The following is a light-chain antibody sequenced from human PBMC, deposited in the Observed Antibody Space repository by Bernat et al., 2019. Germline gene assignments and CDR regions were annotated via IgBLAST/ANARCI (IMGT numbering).Light chain of an antibody. J-gene: IGKJ5*01. CDR3: QQYHNWPPT. CDR2: GAS. V-gene: IGKV3D-15*01. CDR1: QSVSSS. Sequence: EIVMTQSPATLSVSLGERATLSCRASQSVSSSLAWYQQKPGQAPRLLIQGASGRATGIPARFRGSGSGTEFTLTITSLQSEDFAVYYCQQYHNWPPTFGQGTRLEIK.